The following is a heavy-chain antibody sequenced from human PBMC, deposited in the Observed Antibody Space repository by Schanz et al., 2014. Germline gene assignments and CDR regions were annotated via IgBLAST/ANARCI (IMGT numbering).Heavy chain of an antibody. CDR2: IHYSGST. CDR3: ARHGELGGCSSSSCWALNWFDP. V-gene: IGHV4-59*08. J-gene: IGHJ5*02. Sequence: QVQLQESGPGLVKPSQTLFVTCTVSNVSISSYYWSWIRQPPGKGLEWIGYIHYSGSTNYKASLKRQITISPPPPKPHFSRKRPSVTAADTAVYYCARHGELGGCSSSSCWALNWFDPWGQGTLVTVSS. CDR1: NVSISSYY. D-gene: IGHD2-2*01.